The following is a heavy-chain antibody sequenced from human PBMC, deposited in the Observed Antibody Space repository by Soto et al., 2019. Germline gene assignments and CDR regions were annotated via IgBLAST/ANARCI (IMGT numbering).Heavy chain of an antibody. CDR2: IYYSGST. D-gene: IGHD6-19*01. J-gene: IGHJ5*02. Sequence: QVQLQESGPGLVKPSETLSLTCTVSGGSISSYYWSWIRQPPGKGLEWIGYIYYSGSTNYNPSLKSRVTISVDTSKNQFSLKLSSVTAADTAVYYCARDVSSGWTEGWFDPWGQGTLVTVSS. V-gene: IGHV4-59*01. CDR1: GGSISSYY. CDR3: ARDVSSGWTEGWFDP.